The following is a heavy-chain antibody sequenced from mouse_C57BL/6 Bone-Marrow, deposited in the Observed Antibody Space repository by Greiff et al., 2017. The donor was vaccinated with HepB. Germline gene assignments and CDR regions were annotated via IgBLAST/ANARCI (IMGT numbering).Heavy chain of an antibody. CDR2: IHPNSGST. CDR1: GYTFTSYW. CDR3: AKEEIYDYGFAY. Sequence: VQLQQSGAELVKPGASVKLSCKASGYTFTSYWMHWVKQRPGQGLEWIGMIHPNSGSTNYNEKFKSKATLTVDKSSSTAYMQLSSLTSEDSAVYYCAKEEIYDYGFAYWGQGTLVTVSA. V-gene: IGHV1-64*01. D-gene: IGHD2-4*01. J-gene: IGHJ3*01.